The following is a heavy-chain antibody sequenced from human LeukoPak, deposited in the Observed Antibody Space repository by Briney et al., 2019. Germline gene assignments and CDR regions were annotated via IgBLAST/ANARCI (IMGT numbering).Heavy chain of an antibody. J-gene: IGHJ6*03. CDR3: ARTTEGGYTYDYFYYYYMDV. V-gene: IGHV4-61*08. CDR1: GDSISSGGYS. D-gene: IGHD5-18*01. CDR2: IYYSGST. Sequence: SETLSLTCAVSGDSISSGGYSWSWIRQPPGKGLEWIGYIYYSGSTNYNPSLKSRVTISIDTSKNQFSLKLSSVTAADTAVYYCARTTEGGYTYDYFYYYYMDVWGKGTTVTISS.